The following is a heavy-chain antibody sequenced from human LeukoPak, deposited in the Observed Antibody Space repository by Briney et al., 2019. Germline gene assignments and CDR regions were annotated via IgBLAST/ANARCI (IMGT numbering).Heavy chain of an antibody. D-gene: IGHD3-22*01. J-gene: IGHJ4*02. V-gene: IGHV3-23*01. CDR3: AKDADSSGFSYFDS. CDR1: RFTFSGYA. CDR2: ISGSGDST. Sequence: GGSLRLSCAASRFTFSGYAMSWVRQAPGKGLEWVSAISGSGDSTYYAGSVKGRFTISRDNSKNTLYLQMNSLRAEDTAVYYCAKDADSSGFSYFDSWGEGTLVSVSS.